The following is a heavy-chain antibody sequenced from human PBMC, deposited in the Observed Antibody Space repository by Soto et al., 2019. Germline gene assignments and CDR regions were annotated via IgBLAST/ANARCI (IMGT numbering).Heavy chain of an antibody. J-gene: IGHJ4*02. V-gene: IGHV1-46*01. D-gene: IGHD3-22*01. CDR3: ARSPMTYYDSSGYYYGLDY. CDR2: INPSGGST. CDR1: GYTFTSYD. Sequence: ASVKVSCKASGYTFTSYDINWVRQAPGQGLEWMGIINPSGGSTSYAQKFQGRVTMTRDTSTSTVYMELSSLRSEDTAVYYCARSPMTYYDSSGYYYGLDYWGQGTLVTVSS.